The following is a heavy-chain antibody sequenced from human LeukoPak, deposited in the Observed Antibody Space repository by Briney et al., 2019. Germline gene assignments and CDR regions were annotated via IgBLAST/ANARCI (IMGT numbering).Heavy chain of an antibody. V-gene: IGHV1-2*02. CDR2: INPNSGGT. CDR3: ARALVGATDWFDP. D-gene: IGHD1-26*01. CDR1: GYTFTGYY. J-gene: IGHJ5*02. Sequence: ASVKVSCKASGYTFTGYYMHWVRQAPGPGLEWMGWINPNSGGTNYAQKFQGRVTMTRDTSISTAYMELSRLRPDDTAVYYCARALVGATDWFDPWGQGTLVTVSS.